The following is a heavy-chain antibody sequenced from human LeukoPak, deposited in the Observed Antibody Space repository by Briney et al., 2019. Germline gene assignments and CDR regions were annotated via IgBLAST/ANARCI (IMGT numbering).Heavy chain of an antibody. CDR2: IYYSGST. CDR3: ARDLVGARAFDY. J-gene: IGHJ4*02. V-gene: IGHV4-39*02. D-gene: IGHD1-26*01. Sequence: SETLSLTCTVSGGSISSSSYYWGWIRHPPGKGLEWIVCIYYSGSTYYNPSLKSRVTISVDTSKNQFSLKLSSVTAAVTAVYYCARDLVGARAFDYWGQGTLVTVSS. CDR1: GGSISSSSYY.